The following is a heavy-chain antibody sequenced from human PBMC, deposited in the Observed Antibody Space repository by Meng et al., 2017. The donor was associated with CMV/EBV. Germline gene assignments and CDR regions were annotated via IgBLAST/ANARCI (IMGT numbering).Heavy chain of an antibody. CDR2: INPNSGGT. D-gene: IGHD5-24*01. J-gene: IGHJ4*02. Sequence: QVQLVQSGAEVKKPXXSXKVXCKASGYTFTGYYMHWVRQAPGQGLEWMGWINPNSGGTNYAQKFQGRVTMTRDTSISTAYMELSRLRSDDTAVYYCARDRDGYNWYFDYWGQGTLVTVSS. CDR3: ARDRDGYNWYFDY. CDR1: GYTFTGYY. V-gene: IGHV1-2*02.